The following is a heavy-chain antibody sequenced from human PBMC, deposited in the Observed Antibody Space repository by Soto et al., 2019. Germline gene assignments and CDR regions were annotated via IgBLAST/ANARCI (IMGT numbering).Heavy chain of an antibody. Sequence: GASVKGSRKASGYTFTSYAMHWVRQAPGQRLEWMGWINAGNGNTKYSQKFQGRVTITRDTSASTAYMELSSLRSEDTAVYYCARDSELTNYDFWSGIYYYGMDVWGQGTTVTVSS. D-gene: IGHD3-3*01. CDR1: GYTFTSYA. V-gene: IGHV1-3*01. CDR2: INAGNGNT. J-gene: IGHJ6*02. CDR3: ARDSELTNYDFWSGIYYYGMDV.